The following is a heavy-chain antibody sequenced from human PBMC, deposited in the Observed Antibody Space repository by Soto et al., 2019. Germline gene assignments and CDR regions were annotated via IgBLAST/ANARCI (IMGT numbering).Heavy chain of an antibody. J-gene: IGHJ6*04. CDR2: ISNSGKNT. D-gene: IGHD3-10*01. V-gene: IGHV3-23*01. CDR3: ARRGQNRSPDVFYFTDV. CDR1: GFTFSSYV. Sequence: EVQVLESGGGLVQPGGSLRLSCAASGFTFSSYVMTWVRQAPGKGLEWVSSISNSGKNTYYVDSVKGRFTISRDNSKNSIYLQMPSLTAEDTALYYFARRGQNRSPDVFYFTDVWGKGATVTVSS.